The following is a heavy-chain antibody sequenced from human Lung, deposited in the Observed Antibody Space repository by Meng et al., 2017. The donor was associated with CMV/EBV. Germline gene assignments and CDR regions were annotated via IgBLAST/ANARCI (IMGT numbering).Heavy chain of an antibody. J-gene: IGHJ3*02. CDR3: AREYYDFWSGNSREAFDI. D-gene: IGHD3-3*01. Sequence: GGSLRLXXAASGFTFSSYWMHWVRQAPGKGLVWVSRINSDGSSTSYADSVKGRFTISRDSAKNTLNLQMSSLRAEDTAVYYCAREYYDFWSGNSREAFDIWGQGTTVTVSS. CDR2: INSDGSST. V-gene: IGHV3-74*01. CDR1: GFTFSSYW.